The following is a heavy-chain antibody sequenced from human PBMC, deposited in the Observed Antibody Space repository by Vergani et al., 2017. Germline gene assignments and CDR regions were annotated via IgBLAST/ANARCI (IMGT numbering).Heavy chain of an antibody. D-gene: IGHD1-26*01. CDR2: IKQDGSEK. J-gene: IGHJ6*03. V-gene: IGHV3-7*01. CDR1: GFTFGDYA. Sequence: EVQLVESGGGLVQPGRSLRLSCTASGFTFGDYAMSWFRQAPGKGLEWVANIKQDGSEKYYVDSVKGRFTISRDNAKNSLYLQMNSLRAEDTAVYYCARGAYSGSYADQYYYYYMDVWGKGTTVTVSS. CDR3: ARGAYSGSYADQYYYYYMDV.